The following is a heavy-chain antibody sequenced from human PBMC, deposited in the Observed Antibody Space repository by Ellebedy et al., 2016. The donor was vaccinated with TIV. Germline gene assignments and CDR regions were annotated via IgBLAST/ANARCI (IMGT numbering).Heavy chain of an antibody. D-gene: IGHD2-2*02. CDR3: ARAEGNCSSTSCYKYFQN. V-gene: IGHV3-7*04. CDR1: GFTFSGYW. J-gene: IGHJ1*01. CDR2: IKEDGSEK. Sequence: GESLKISCAVSGFTFSGYWMSWVRQAPGKGLEWVANIKEDGSEKNYVDSVKGRFTISRDNAKNSLYLQMNSLRVEDTAVYYCARAEGNCSSTSCYKYFQNWGQGTLVTVSS.